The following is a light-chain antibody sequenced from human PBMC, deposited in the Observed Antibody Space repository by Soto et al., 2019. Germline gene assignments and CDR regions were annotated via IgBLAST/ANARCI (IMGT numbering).Light chain of an antibody. CDR1: ESVRNN. CDR3: QQYVNWPPWT. V-gene: IGKV3-15*01. CDR2: GAS. Sequence: IVMTQSPDTLSVSPGDRATLTCRASESVRNNLAWYQRRPGQAPRLLIYGASTRATGIPARFSGSGSGTALTLTINSLQSEDFAVYYCQQYVNWPPWTFGQGTKVEIK. J-gene: IGKJ1*01.